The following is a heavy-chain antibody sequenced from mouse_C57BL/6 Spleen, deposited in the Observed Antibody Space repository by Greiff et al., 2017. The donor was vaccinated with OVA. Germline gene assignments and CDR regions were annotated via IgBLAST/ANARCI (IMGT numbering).Heavy chain of an antibody. V-gene: IGHV1-54*01. CDR2: INPGSGGT. CDR1: GYAFTNYL. CDR3: AREGTGPFDY. D-gene: IGHD4-1*01. J-gene: IGHJ2*01. Sequence: VKLQQSGAELVRPGTSVKVSCKASGYAFTNYLIEWVKQRPGQGLEWIGVINPGSGGTNYNEKFKGKATLTADKSSSTAYMQLSSLTSEDSAVYFCAREGTGPFDYWGQGTTLTVSS.